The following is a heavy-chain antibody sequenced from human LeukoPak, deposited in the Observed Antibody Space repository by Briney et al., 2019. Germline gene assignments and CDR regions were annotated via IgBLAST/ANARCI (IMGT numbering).Heavy chain of an antibody. J-gene: IGHJ6*02. D-gene: IGHD3-10*01. CDR1: GGSISSYY. CDR3: ARGVYGSGNLDYYGMDV. CDR2: IYYSGST. Sequence: SETLSLTCTVSGGSISSYYWSWIRQPPGKGLELVGYIYYSGSTNYNPSLKSRVTISVDTSKNQFSLKLSSVTAADTAVYYCARGVYGSGNLDYYGMDVWGQGTTVTVSS. V-gene: IGHV4-59*12.